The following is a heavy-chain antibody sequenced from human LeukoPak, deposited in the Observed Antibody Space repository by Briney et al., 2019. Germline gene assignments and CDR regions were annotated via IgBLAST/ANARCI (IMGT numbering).Heavy chain of an antibody. CDR3: ARDSYSNYVFYYYGMDV. J-gene: IGHJ6*02. V-gene: IGHV4-31*03. D-gene: IGHD4-11*01. CDR1: GGSISSGGYY. Sequence: SQTLSLTCTVSGGSISSGGYYWSWIRQHPGKGLEWIGEINHSGSTNYNPSLKSRVTISVDTSENQFSLKLSSVTAADTAVYYCARDSYSNYVFYYYGMDVWGQGTTVTVSS. CDR2: INHSGST.